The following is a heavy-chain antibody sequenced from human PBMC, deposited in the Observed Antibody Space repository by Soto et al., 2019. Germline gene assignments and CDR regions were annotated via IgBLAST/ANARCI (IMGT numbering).Heavy chain of an antibody. V-gene: IGHV3-21*01. J-gene: IGHJ4*02. CDR1: GFTFSPYS. CDR2: ISSSGSHI. Sequence: PLGSLRLSCAASGFTFSPYSMNWVRQAPGKGLEWVSSISSSGSHIYYADSVKGRFTISRDNAKNSLYLQMNSLRAEDTAVYYCARWYYDSSGYLDYWGQGTLVTVSS. CDR3: ARWYYDSSGYLDY. D-gene: IGHD3-22*01.